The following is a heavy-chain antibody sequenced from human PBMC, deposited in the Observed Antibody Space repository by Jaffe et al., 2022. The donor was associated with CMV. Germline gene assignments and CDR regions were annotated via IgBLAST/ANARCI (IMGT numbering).Heavy chain of an antibody. CDR1: GFTFSSYA. CDR2: ISGSGGST. D-gene: IGHD2-2*01. V-gene: IGHV3-23*04. CDR3: AKSVKQLTNYYYYMDV. Sequence: EVQLVESGGGLVQPGGSLRLSCAASGFTFSSYAMSWVRQAPGKGLEWVSAISGSGGSTYYADSVKGRFTISRDNSKNTLYLQMNSLRAEDTAVYYCAKSVKQLTNYYYYMDVWGKGTTVTVSS. J-gene: IGHJ6*03.